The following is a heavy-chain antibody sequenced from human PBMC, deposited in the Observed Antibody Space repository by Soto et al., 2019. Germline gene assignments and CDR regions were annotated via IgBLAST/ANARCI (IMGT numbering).Heavy chain of an antibody. V-gene: IGHV1-24*01. CDR1: GYTLTELS. CDR3: ATDRDGYGYFDY. CDR2: FDPEDGET. D-gene: IGHD5-12*01. J-gene: IGHJ4*02. Sequence: ASVKVSCKVSGYTLTELSMHWVRQSPGKGLEWMGGFDPEDGETIYAQKFQGRVTMTEDTSTDTAYMELSSLRSEDTAVYYWATDRDGYGYFDYWGQGTLVTVSS.